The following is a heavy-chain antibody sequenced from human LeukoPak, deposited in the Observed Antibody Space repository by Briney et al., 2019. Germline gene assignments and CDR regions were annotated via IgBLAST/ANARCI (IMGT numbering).Heavy chain of an antibody. D-gene: IGHD5-12*01. CDR1: GGSISSGDYY. J-gene: IGHJ4*02. CDR3: ARGYSGYDWDYFDY. CDR2: IYYSGST. V-gene: IGHV4-30-4*01. Sequence: PSKTLSLTCTVSGGSISSGDYYWSWIRQPPGKGLEWIGYIYYSGSTYYNPSLKGRVTISVDTSKNQFSLKLSSVTAADTAVYYCARGYSGYDWDYFDYWGQGTLVTVSS.